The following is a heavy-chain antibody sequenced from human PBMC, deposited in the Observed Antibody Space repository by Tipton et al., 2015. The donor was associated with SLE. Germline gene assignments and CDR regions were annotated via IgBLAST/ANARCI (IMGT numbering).Heavy chain of an antibody. CDR1: GFTFDDYG. D-gene: IGHD6-19*01. CDR2: IRGSGGST. J-gene: IGHJ4*02. Sequence: SLRLSCAASGFTFDDYGMSWVRQAPGKGLEWVSAIRGSGGSTYYADSVKGRFTISRDNSKNTLYLQMNSLRAEDTAVYYCAKGVSSGWYYFDYWGQGTLVTVTS. V-gene: IGHV3-23*01. CDR3: AKGVSSGWYYFDY.